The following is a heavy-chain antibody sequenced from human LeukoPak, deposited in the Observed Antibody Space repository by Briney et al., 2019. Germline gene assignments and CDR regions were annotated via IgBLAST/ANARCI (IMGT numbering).Heavy chain of an antibody. Sequence: SVKVSCNASGGTFSSYAISWVRQAPGQGLEWMGRIIPIFGTANYAQKFQGRVTITTDESTSTAYMELSSLRSEDTAVYYCARDLWDDYRDNWFDPWGQGTLVTVSS. CDR3: ARDLWDDYRDNWFDP. J-gene: IGHJ5*02. V-gene: IGHV1-69*05. CDR1: GGTFSSYA. D-gene: IGHD4-11*01. CDR2: IIPIFGTA.